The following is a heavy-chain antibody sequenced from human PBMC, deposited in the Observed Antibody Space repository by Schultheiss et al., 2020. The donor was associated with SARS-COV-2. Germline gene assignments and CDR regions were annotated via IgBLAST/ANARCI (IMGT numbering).Heavy chain of an antibody. J-gene: IGHJ6*01. CDR3: ATELGARR. CDR1: GFTVSSYA. D-gene: IGHD3-10*01. V-gene: IGHV3-30*14. CDR2: LSSLGSNP. Sequence: GGSLRLSCEASGFTVSSYALHWVRQAPGKGLEWVATLSSLGSNPSSADSVKGRFTVSRDTSKNTLFLQMHNLRPEDTAMYYCATELGARRWGQGTTVTVSS.